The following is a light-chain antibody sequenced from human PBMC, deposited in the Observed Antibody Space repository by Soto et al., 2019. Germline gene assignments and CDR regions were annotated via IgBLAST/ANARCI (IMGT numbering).Light chain of an antibody. J-gene: IGKJ1*01. CDR3: QQYYSSPPT. Sequence: DIVLAQSPGAVSVSLGGRAAINCESSHNIVYSSDNKNYLSWYQQRPGQPPKLLFYWASTRESGVPDRFSGSGSGTHFTLTITSLQAEDVAVYYCQQYYSSPPTFGQGTKVDIK. CDR2: WAS. CDR1: HNIVYSSDNKNY. V-gene: IGKV4-1*01.